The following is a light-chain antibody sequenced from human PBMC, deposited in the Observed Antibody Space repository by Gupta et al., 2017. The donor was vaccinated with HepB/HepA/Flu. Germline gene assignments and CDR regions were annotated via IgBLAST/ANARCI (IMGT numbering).Light chain of an antibody. CDR3: QVWDTSSGVRPV. V-gene: IGLV3-21*02. CDR1: NIGSKN. CDR2: VGS. J-gene: IGLJ1*01. Sequence: VLTQPPSVSVAPGETASITCAGNNIGSKNVNWYRQKPGQAPVLVVHVGSDRPSGIPERFSDSNSGNTATLTINRVEAGDEADYYCQVWDTSSGVRPVFGSGTTVTVL.